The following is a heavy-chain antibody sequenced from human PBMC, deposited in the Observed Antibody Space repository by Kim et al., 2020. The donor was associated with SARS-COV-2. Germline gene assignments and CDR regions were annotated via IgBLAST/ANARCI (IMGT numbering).Heavy chain of an antibody. CDR2: ISSSGGTI. V-gene: IGHV3-48*03. D-gene: IGHD5-12*01. J-gene: IGHJ6*02. Sequence: GGSLRLSCAASGFTFSSYEMNWVRQAPGKGLEWVSYISSSGGTIYYADSVKGRFTVSRDNAKNSLYLQMNSLRAEDTAVYYCARANSGYDSAHNYYYHYGLDVWGQGTTVTVSS. CDR1: GFTFSSYE. CDR3: ARANSGYDSAHNYYYHYGLDV.